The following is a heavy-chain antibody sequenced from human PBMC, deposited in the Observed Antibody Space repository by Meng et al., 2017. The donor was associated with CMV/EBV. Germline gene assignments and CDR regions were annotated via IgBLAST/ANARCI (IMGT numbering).Heavy chain of an antibody. CDR1: GGSISSGDYY. Sequence: QVPLQESGPGLLKPSQTLSLTCTVSGGSISSGDYYWSWIRQPPGKGLEWIGYIYYSGSTYYNPSLKSRVTISVDTSKNQFSLKLSSVTAADTAVYYCARVTSRVAGAFDYWGQGTLVTVSS. CDR2: IYYSGST. CDR3: ARVTSRVAGAFDY. D-gene: IGHD1-14*01. J-gene: IGHJ4*02. V-gene: IGHV4-30-4*08.